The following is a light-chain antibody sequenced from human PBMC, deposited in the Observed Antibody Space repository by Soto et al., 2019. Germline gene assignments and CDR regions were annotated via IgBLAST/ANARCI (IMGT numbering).Light chain of an antibody. V-gene: IGKV4-1*01. Sequence: DIVMTQSPDSLAVSLGERAIINCKSSQSVLYSSNNKNYLAWYQQKPGQPPNLLIYWASTRESGVPDRFSGSGSGTDFTLTISSLQAEDVAVYYCQQYYSTPYTFGQGTKLEIK. J-gene: IGKJ2*01. CDR3: QQYYSTPYT. CDR1: QSVLYSSNNKNY. CDR2: WAS.